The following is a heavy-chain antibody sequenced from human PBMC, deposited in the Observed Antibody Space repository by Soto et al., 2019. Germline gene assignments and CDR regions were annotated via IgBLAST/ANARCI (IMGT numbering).Heavy chain of an antibody. CDR2: IYSGGST. Sequence: EVQLVESGGGLIQPGGSLRLSCAASGFTVSSNYMSWVRQAPGKGLEWVSVIYSGGSTYYADSVKFRFTISRDNSKNTLYLQMNSLSAEDTAVYYCARDRVESGYPEYFQHWGQGTLVTVSS. V-gene: IGHV3-53*01. CDR3: ARDRVESGYPEYFQH. D-gene: IGHD3-22*01. J-gene: IGHJ1*01. CDR1: GFTVSSNY.